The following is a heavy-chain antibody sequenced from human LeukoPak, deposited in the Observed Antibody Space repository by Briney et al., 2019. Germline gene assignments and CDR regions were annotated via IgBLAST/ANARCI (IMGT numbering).Heavy chain of an antibody. CDR2: MNPNSGNT. Sequence: ASVKVSCKASGYTFTSYDINWVRQATGQGLEWMGWMNPNSGNTGYAQKFQGRVTVTRNTSISTAYMELSSLRSEDTAVYYCARGPLLWFGELSVGSDSNWFDPWGQGTLVTVSS. J-gene: IGHJ5*02. V-gene: IGHV1-8*01. CDR3: ARGPLLWFGELSVGSDSNWFDP. D-gene: IGHD3-10*01. CDR1: GYTFTSYD.